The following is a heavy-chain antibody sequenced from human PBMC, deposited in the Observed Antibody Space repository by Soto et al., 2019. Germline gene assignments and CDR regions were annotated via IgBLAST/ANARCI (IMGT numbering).Heavy chain of an antibody. CDR2: IIPIFGTA. CDR1: GGTFSSYA. J-gene: IGHJ3*02. Sequence: GASVQVSFQASGGTFSSYAISWVRQAPGQGHEWMGGIIPIFGTANYAQKFQGRVTITADESTSTAYMELSSLRSEDTAVYYCARASSSWYGGAFDIWGQGTMVTVSS. V-gene: IGHV1-69*13. CDR3: ARASSSWYGGAFDI. D-gene: IGHD6-13*01.